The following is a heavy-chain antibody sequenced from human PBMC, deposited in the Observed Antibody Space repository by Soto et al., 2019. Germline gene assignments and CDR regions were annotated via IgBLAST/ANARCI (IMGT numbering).Heavy chain of an antibody. CDR1: GFTFSSYS. CDR3: ARVGGTWVDFWSGYTFDY. CDR2: ISSSSSTI. V-gene: IGHV3-48*02. D-gene: IGHD3-3*01. Sequence: EVQLVESGGGLVQPGGSLRLSCAASGFTFSSYSMNWVRQAPGKGLEWVSYISSSSSTIYYADSVKGRFTISRDNAKNSLYLQMNSLRDEDTAVYYCARVGGTWVDFWSGYTFDYWGQGTLVTVSS. J-gene: IGHJ4*02.